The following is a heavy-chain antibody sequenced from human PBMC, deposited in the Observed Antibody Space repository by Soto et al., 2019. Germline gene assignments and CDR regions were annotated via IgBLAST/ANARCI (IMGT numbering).Heavy chain of an antibody. CDR3: ARAQESYSSSSGNWYFDL. CDR1: GGSISSGGYY. Sequence: QVQLQESGPGLVKPSQTLSLTCTVSGGSISSGGYYWSWIRQHPGKGLEWIGYIYYSGSSYYNPSLQSRVTISVDTSKNQFSLKLSSVTAADTAVYYCARAQESYSSSSGNWYFDLWGRGTLVTVSS. J-gene: IGHJ2*01. CDR2: IYYSGSS. D-gene: IGHD6-6*01. V-gene: IGHV4-31*03.